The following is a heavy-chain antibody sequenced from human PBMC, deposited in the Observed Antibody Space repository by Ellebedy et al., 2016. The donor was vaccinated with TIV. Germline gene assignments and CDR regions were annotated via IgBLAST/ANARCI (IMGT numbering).Heavy chain of an antibody. CDR2: INIDGSVT. V-gene: IGHV3-74*01. Sequence: GESLKISXVASGFSFSSYWMHWVRQVPGKGLVWVSRINIDGSVTYYTDSVKGRFTISRDNSKNALYLQVNSLRAEDTAVYYCAKWRWQQSEFHYWGQGTLVTVSS. D-gene: IGHD5-24*01. J-gene: IGHJ4*02. CDR3: AKWRWQQSEFHY. CDR1: GFSFSSYW.